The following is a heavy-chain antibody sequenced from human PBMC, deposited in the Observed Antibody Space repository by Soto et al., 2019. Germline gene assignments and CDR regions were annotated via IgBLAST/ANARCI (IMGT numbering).Heavy chain of an antibody. CDR3: ARAPYNWNYFDY. Sequence: SVKVSCKASGYTFTSYAMHWVRQAPVQRLEWMGWINAGNGNTKYSQKFQGRVTITRDTSASTAYMELSSLRSEDTAVYYCARAPYNWNYFDYWGQGTLVTVSS. CDR1: GYTFTSYA. V-gene: IGHV1-3*01. CDR2: INAGNGNT. J-gene: IGHJ4*02. D-gene: IGHD1-20*01.